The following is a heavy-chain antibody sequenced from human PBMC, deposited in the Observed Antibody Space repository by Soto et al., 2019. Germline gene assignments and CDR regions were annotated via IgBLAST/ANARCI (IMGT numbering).Heavy chain of an antibody. CDR3: ARTRLSYYDSSGPFDI. CDR1: GYTFTSYG. Sequence: ASVKVSCKASGYTFTSYGISWVREAPGQGLEWMGWISAYNGNTNYAQKLQGRVTMTTDTSTSTAYMELRSLRSDGTAVYYCARTRLSYYDSSGPFDIWGQGTMVTVSS. J-gene: IGHJ3*02. D-gene: IGHD3-22*01. CDR2: ISAYNGNT. V-gene: IGHV1-18*01.